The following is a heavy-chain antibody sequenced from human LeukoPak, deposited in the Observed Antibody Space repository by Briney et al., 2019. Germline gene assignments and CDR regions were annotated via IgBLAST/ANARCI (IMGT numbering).Heavy chain of an antibody. CDR1: GFTFSSYG. J-gene: IGHJ4*02. CDR3: AKDTYYYDSSGYAFDY. Sequence: GGSLRLSCAASGFTFSSYGMHWVRQAPGKGLEWVAVISYDGSNKYYADSVKRRFTISRDNSKNTLYLQMNSLRAEDTAVYYCAKDTYYYDSSGYAFDYWGQGTLVTVPS. V-gene: IGHV3-30*18. CDR2: ISYDGSNK. D-gene: IGHD3-22*01.